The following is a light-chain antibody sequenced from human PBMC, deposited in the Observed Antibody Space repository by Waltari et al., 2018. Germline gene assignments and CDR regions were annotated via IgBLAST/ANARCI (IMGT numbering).Light chain of an antibody. Sequence: QLVLTQSPSASASLGASVKLTCTLSSGHSTNVIAWLQKRPEKGPRYLMKVNSDGSLNKGGEIPDLFPGSSSGAERYLTISSLQSEDEADYYCQTGGHGTWVFGGGTKLTVL. V-gene: IGLV4-69*01. CDR1: SGHSTNV. J-gene: IGLJ3*02. CDR3: QTGGHGTWV. CDR2: VNSDGSL.